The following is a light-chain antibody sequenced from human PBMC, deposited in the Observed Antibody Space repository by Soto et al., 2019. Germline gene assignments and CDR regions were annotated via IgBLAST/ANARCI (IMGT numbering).Light chain of an antibody. CDR2: GAS. V-gene: IGKV3-20*01. Sequence: EIVLTQSPGTLSLSPGERATLSCRASQTVSSNYLAWYQQKPGQAPRLLIYGASSRASGIPDRFSGSGCGTDFTLTISRLEPEDFAVFYCQQYGNSPLTFGGGTKVEIK. J-gene: IGKJ4*01. CDR1: QTVSSNY. CDR3: QQYGNSPLT.